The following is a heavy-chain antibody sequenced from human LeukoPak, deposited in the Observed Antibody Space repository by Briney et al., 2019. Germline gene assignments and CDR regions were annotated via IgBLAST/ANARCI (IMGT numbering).Heavy chain of an antibody. CDR3: ARVKLPQGIWFDP. V-gene: IGHV1-18*04. Sequence: ASVKVSCKASGYTFSNNGISWVRQAPGQGLEWMGWISAYNGNTNYAQKFQGRVTMTTDTSTTTAYMELRSLRSDDTAVYYCARVKLPQGIWFDPWGQGTLVIVSS. CDR1: GYTFSNNG. J-gene: IGHJ5*02. D-gene: IGHD4-23*01. CDR2: ISAYNGNT.